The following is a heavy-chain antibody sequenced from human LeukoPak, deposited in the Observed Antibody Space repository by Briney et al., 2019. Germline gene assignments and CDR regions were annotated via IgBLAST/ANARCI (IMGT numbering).Heavy chain of an antibody. CDR2: MNPNSGNT. D-gene: IGHD4-11*01. CDR3: ALLGMTTATTPHYYYYMDV. CDR1: GYTFTSYD. V-gene: IGHV1-8*01. J-gene: IGHJ6*03. Sequence: ASVKVSCKASGYTFTSYDINWVRQATGQGLEWMGWMNPNSGNTGYAQKFQGRVTMTRNTSISTAYMELSSLRSEDTAVYYCALLGMTTATTPHYYYYMDVWGKGTTVTVSS.